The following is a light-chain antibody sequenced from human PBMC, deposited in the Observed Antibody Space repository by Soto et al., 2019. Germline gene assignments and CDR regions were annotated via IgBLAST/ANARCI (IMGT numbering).Light chain of an antibody. CDR2: EVV. CDR3: KSYAGSNTYV. Sequence: QSALTQSPSAPGSPGQSVTISCTGTTNDIGVYDFVSWYQHHPGKAPRLIIYEVVQRPSGVPDRFSGSKSGNKASLTVSGLQAADEADYFCKSYAGSNTYVFGSGTKVTV. CDR1: TNDIGVYDF. V-gene: IGLV2-8*01. J-gene: IGLJ1*01.